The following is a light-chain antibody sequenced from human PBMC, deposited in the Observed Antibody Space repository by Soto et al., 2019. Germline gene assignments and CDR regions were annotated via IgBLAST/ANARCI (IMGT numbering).Light chain of an antibody. CDR1: QSVSSY. Sequence: EIVLTQSPATLSLSPVERAALSCMASQSVSSYLAWYQQKPGQAPRLLIYDASNRATGIPARFSGGGSGTDFTLTIDNLEPEDFAIYYCQQRSNWPPITFGQGTRLEIK. V-gene: IGKV3-11*01. CDR3: QQRSNWPPIT. CDR2: DAS. J-gene: IGKJ5*01.